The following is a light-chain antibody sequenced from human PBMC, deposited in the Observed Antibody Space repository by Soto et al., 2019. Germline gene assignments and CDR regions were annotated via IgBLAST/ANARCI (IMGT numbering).Light chain of an antibody. V-gene: IGLV2-11*01. CDR2: DVS. CDR1: SSDVGEYNY. Sequence: QSALTQPRSVSGSPGQSVTISCTGSSSDVGEYNYVSWYQHHPGNAPKLMIYDVSKRPSGVPDRFSGSKSGNTASLTISGLQAEDEANYYCFSYAGSRVFGGGNKVTVL. J-gene: IGLJ3*02. CDR3: FSYAGSRV.